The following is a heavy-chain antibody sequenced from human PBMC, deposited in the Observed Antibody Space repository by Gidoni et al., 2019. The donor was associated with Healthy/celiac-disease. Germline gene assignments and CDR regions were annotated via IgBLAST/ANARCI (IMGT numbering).Heavy chain of an antibody. CDR1: VFTFRSSG. D-gene: IGHD3-3*01. Sequence: QVQLVESGGGVVQPGGSRRLSCAASVFTFRSSGLHWVRQAPGTGLAWGAVISYDGRNKYDAYSVKGRFTISRDNSKNTLYLQMNSLRAEDTAVYYWARSLECVLLEFWASYYYGMDVWGQGTTVTVSS. J-gene: IGHJ6*02. CDR2: ISYDGRNK. CDR3: ARSLECVLLEFWASYYYGMDV. V-gene: IGHV3-30*03.